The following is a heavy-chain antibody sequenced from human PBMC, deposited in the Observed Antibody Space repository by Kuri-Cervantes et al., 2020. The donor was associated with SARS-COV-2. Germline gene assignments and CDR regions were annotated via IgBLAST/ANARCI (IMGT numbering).Heavy chain of an antibody. D-gene: IGHD5-12*01. Sequence: LRLSCTVSGGSISSYYWSWIRQPPGQALEWLALIYSSDERSYSTALRSRPTISKDASKSQVVLTMTNMDPVDTATYYCARSTLGGGYDYAVHYYYYKDVWGKGTTVTVSS. J-gene: IGHJ6*03. CDR1: GGSISSYYW. V-gene: IGHV2-26*01. CDR2: IYSSDER. CDR3: ARSTLGGGYDYAVHYYYYKDV.